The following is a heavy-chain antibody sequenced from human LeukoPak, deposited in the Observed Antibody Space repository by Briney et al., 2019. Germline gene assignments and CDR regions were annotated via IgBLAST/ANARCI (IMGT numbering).Heavy chain of an antibody. CDR3: AKDGSGSYYSND. V-gene: IGHV3-23*01. Sequence: GGALRLSCAASGFTFSSYAMSWVREAPAKGLEWVSAISGSGGSTYYADSVKRRFTISRDNSKNTLYLQMNSLRAEDTAVYYCAKDGSGSYYSNDWGQGTLVTVSS. D-gene: IGHD3-10*01. J-gene: IGHJ4*02. CDR2: ISGSGGST. CDR1: GFTFSSYA.